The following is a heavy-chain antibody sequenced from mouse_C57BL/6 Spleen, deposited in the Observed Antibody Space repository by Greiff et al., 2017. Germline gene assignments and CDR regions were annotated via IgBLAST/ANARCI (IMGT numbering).Heavy chain of an antibody. J-gene: IGHJ4*01. CDR2: IWSDGST. CDR3: ARQGDGEDYYAMYY. CDR1: GFSLTSYG. D-gene: IGHD3-3*01. V-gene: IGHV2-6-1*01. Sequence: VKLMESGPGLVAPSQSLSITCTVSGFSLTSYGVHWVRQPPGKGLEWLVVIWSDGSTTYNSALKSRLSISKDNSKSQVFLKMNSLQTDDTAMYYCARQGDGEDYYAMYYWGQGTSVTVSS.